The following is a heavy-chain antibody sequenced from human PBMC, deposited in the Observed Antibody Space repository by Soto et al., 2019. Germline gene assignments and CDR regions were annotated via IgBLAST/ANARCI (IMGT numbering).Heavy chain of an antibody. D-gene: IGHD2-15*01. CDR3: ARAAAATFDY. J-gene: IGHJ4*02. CDR2: IYYSGST. V-gene: IGHV4-31*03. CDR1: GGSISSGGYY. Sequence: QVQLQESGPGLVKPSQTLSLTCTVSGGSISSGGYYWSWIRQHPGKGLEWIGFIYYSGSTYYNPSLESRVTISVDTSKNQFSLKVSSVTAADTAVYYCARAAAATFDYWGQGTLVTVSS.